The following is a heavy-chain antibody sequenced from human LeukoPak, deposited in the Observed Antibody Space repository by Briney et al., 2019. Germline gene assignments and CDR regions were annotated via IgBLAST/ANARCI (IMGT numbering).Heavy chain of an antibody. CDR2: ISTTGSYI. CDR3: ARAGRDY. D-gene: IGHD1-14*01. V-gene: IGHV3-21*01. Sequence: GGSLRLSCAASGFTFSSYSMNWVRQAPGKGLEWVSSISTTGSYIYYADSVKGRFTISRDTTKNSLYLQMNSLRAEDTAVFYCARAGRDYWGEGTLVTVSS. CDR1: GFTFSSYS. J-gene: IGHJ4*02.